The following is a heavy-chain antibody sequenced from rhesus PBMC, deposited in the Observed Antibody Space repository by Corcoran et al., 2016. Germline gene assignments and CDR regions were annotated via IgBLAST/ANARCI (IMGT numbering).Heavy chain of an antibody. J-gene: IGHJ4*01. CDR2: IYGNGSST. Sequence: QLQLQESGPGLVKPSETLSVTCAASGGSISSSYWSWIRQAPGKGLEWIGYIYGNGSSTNYNPYLKSRVTLAGDTSKNQLSLKLSSVTSADTAVYYCAKTGSGYSGSWNLFDYWGQGVLVTVSS. D-gene: IGHD6-25*01. V-gene: IGHV4-169*01. CDR3: AKTGSGYSGSWNLFDY. CDR1: GGSISSSY.